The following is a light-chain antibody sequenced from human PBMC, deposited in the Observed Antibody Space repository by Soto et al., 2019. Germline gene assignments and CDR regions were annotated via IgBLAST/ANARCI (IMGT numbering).Light chain of an antibody. V-gene: IGLV2-11*01. Sequence: QSALTQPRSVSGPPGQSVSISCSGTSSDVGTYNYVSWYQQHPGKAPKLMIYDVSKRPSGVPDRFSGSKSGTSASLAITGLQAEDEADYYCQSYDSSLSGWVFGGGTKLTVL. CDR2: DVS. J-gene: IGLJ3*02. CDR3: QSYDSSLSGWV. CDR1: SSDVGTYNY.